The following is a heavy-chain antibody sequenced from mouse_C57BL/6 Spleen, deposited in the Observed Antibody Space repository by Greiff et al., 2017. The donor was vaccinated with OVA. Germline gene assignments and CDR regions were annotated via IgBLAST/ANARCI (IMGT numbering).Heavy chain of an antibody. CDR2: INPNNGGT. CDR3: ARPRRGIPYYYGSSPSYWYFDV. Sequence: VQLQQSGPELVKPGASVKISCKASGYTFTDYYMNWVKQSHGKSLEWIGDINPNNGGTSYNQKFKGKATLTVDKSSSTAYMELRSLTSEDSAVYYCARPRRGIPYYYGSSPSYWYFDVWGTGTTVTVSS. D-gene: IGHD1-1*01. J-gene: IGHJ1*03. CDR1: GYTFTDYY. V-gene: IGHV1-26*01.